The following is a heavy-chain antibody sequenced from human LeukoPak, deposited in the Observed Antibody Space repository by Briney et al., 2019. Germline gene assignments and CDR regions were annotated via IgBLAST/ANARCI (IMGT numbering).Heavy chain of an antibody. D-gene: IGHD6-13*01. Sequence: SETLSLTCAVSGGSFSGYYWSWIRQPPGKGLEWIGEINHSGSTNYNPSLKSRVTISVDTSKNQFSLKLSSVTAADTAVYYCAREPIAAAGISAGGFDYWGQGTLVTVSS. J-gene: IGHJ4*02. CDR2: INHSGST. V-gene: IGHV4-34*01. CDR1: GGSFSGYY. CDR3: AREPIAAAGISAGGFDY.